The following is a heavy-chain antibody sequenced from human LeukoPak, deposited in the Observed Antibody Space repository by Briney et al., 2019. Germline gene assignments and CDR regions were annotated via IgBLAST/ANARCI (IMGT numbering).Heavy chain of an antibody. V-gene: IGHV1-2*02. CDR3: ARDREYSYGYGFDP. CDR2: INPNSGGT. Sequence: ASVKVSCKASGYTFTGYYMHWLRQAPGQGLEWMGWINPNSGGTNYAQKFQGRVTMTRDTSISTAYMELSRLRSDDTAVYYCARDREYSYGYGFDPWGQGTLVTVSS. D-gene: IGHD5-18*01. J-gene: IGHJ5*02. CDR1: GYTFTGYY.